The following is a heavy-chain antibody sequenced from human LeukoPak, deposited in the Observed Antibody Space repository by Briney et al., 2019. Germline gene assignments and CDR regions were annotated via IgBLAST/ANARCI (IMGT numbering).Heavy chain of an antibody. V-gene: IGHV3-53*01. D-gene: IGHD3-10*01. CDR2: IYSGGST. CDR1: GFTFSSYW. Sequence: PGGSLRLSCAASGFTFSSYWMHWVRQGPGKGLEWVSIIYSGGSTDYADSVKGRFSISRDNSKNTLYLQMNSLRADDTAVYYCARDKPGGSGSLDYWGQGTLVTVSS. J-gene: IGHJ4*02. CDR3: ARDKPGGSGSLDY.